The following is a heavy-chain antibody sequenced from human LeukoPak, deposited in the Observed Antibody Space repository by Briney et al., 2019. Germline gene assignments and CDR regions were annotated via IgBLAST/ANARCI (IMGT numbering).Heavy chain of an antibody. CDR3: AKGGTMVRGVIIARNYYYYYGMDV. V-gene: IGHV3-23*01. Sequence: GGSLRLSCAASGFTFSSYAMSWVRQAPGKGLEWVSAISGSGGSTYYADSVKGRFTISRDNPKNTLYLQMNSLRAEDTAVYYCAKGGTMVRGVIIARNYYYYYGMDVWGQGTTVTVSS. J-gene: IGHJ6*02. CDR1: GFTFSSYA. D-gene: IGHD3-10*01. CDR2: ISGSGGST.